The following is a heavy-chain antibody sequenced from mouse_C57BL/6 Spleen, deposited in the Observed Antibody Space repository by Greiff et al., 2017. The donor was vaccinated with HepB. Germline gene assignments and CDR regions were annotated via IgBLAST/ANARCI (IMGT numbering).Heavy chain of an antibody. D-gene: IGHD1-1*01. J-gene: IGHJ4*01. Sequence: VQLQQSDAELVKPGASVKISCKVSGYTFTDHTIHWMKQRPDQGLEWIGYIYPRDGSTKYNEKFKGKATLTADKSSSTAYMQLNSLTSEDSAVYFCATTVVPYYYAMDYWGQGTSVTVSS. CDR2: IYPRDGST. V-gene: IGHV1-78*01. CDR3: ATTVVPYYYAMDY. CDR1: GYTFTDHT.